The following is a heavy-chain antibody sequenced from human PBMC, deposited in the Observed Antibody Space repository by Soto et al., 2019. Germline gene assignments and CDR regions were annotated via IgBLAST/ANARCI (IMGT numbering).Heavy chain of an antibody. CDR2: IYWDDDK. J-gene: IGHJ4*02. V-gene: IGHV2-5*02. Sequence: QITLNESGPTQVKPRQTLTLTCTFSGFSLTTSGVGVGWIRQSPGKAPEWLALIYWDDDKRYSPSLKSRLTITKDTSKNRVVLTMADLDPADTATYYCANRVLRTVFGLVTTTAIYFDFWGQGTPVAVSS. D-gene: IGHD3-3*01. CDR3: ANRVLRTVFGLVTTTAIYFDF. CDR1: GFSLTTSGVG.